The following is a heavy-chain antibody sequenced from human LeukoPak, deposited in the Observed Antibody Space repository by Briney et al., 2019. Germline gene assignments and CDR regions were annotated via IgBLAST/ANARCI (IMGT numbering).Heavy chain of an antibody. V-gene: IGHV3-72*01. D-gene: IGHD1-26*01. CDR3: TRLVGAND. Sequence: GGSLRLSCAASGFTFGDHAMDWVRQAPGKGLEWVGRIRNKANSYTTEYAASVQGRFTVPRDDSMNSLYLQMNSMKTEDTAVYYCTRLVGANDWGQGTLVTVSS. CDR2: IRNKANSYTT. CDR1: GFTFGDHA. J-gene: IGHJ4*02.